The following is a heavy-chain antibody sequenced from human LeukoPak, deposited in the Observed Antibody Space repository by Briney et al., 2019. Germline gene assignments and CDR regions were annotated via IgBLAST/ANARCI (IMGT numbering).Heavy chain of an antibody. J-gene: IGHJ4*02. D-gene: IGHD6-19*01. Sequence: SETLSLTCSVSGASISGSDYSWAWIRQPPGKGLEWIGTIDDSGSTYYNPSLKSRLTMSVDTSKNQLSLNLNSVNAADTALYYCARNVVSLNSNGFYYFDYWGQGSLLIVSS. CDR3: ARNVVSLNSNGFYYFDY. CDR1: GASISGSDYS. V-gene: IGHV4-39*01. CDR2: IDDSGST.